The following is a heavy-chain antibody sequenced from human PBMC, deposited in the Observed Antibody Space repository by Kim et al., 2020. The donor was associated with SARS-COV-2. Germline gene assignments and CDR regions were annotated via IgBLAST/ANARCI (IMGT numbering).Heavy chain of an antibody. CDR2: VYHSGTT. Sequence: SETLSLTCSFSGDSITGYSWNWIRQPPGKGLEWIGHVYHSGTTIYNPSLKSRVTISVDTPKNQFSLKVTSVTAADTALYYCALRKLVDSTVKADNWLDPWGQGTLVTVSS. CDR3: ALRKLVDSTVKADNWLDP. V-gene: IGHV4-59*01. J-gene: IGHJ5*02. CDR1: GDSITGYS. D-gene: IGHD2-15*01.